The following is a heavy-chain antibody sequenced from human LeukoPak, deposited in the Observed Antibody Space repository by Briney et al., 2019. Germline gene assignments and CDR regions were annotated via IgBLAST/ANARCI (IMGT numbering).Heavy chain of an antibody. J-gene: IGHJ5*02. CDR3: ARGPLWFGESRGFSGP. D-gene: IGHD3-10*01. CDR2: IYYGGST. V-gene: IGHV4-59*01. CDR1: GGSISSYY. Sequence: SETLSLTCTVSGGSISSYYWSWIRQPPGKGLEWIGYIYYGGSTNYNPSLKSRVTISVDTSKNQFSLKLSSVTAADTAVYYCARGPLWFGESRGFSGPWGQGTLVTVSS.